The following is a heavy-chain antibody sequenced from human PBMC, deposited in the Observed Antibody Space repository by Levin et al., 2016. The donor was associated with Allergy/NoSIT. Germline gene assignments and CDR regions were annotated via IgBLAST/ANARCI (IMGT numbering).Heavy chain of an antibody. J-gene: IGHJ6*02. D-gene: IGHD1-1*01. CDR3: EVGHTQPYGMDV. CDR2: IYHSGST. CDR1: GGSISSGGYS. V-gene: IGHV4-30-2*01. Sequence: SETLSLTCAVSGGSISSGGYSWSWIRQPPGKGLEWIGYIYHSGSTYYNPSLKSRVTISVDRSKNQFSLKLSSVTAADTAVYYCEVGHTQPYGMDVWGQGTTVTVSS.